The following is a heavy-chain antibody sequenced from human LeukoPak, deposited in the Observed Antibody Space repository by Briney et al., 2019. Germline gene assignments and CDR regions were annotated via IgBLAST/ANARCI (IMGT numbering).Heavy chain of an antibody. CDR1: GGSISSYY. D-gene: IGHD2-15*01. J-gene: IGHJ5*02. V-gene: IGHV4-59*01. CDR2: IYYGGST. Sequence: SETLSLTCTVSGGSISSYYWSWLRQPPGKGLEWIGYIYYGGSTNYNPSLKSRVTISVDTSKNQFSLKLNSVTAADTAIYYCTRGSRYCSSGSCYGWFDPWGQGTRVTVSS. CDR3: TRGSRYCSSGSCYGWFDP.